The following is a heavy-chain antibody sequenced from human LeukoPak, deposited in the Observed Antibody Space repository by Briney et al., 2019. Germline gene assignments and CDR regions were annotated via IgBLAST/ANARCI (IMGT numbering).Heavy chain of an antibody. CDR2: INPNSGGT. CDR1: GYTFTGFY. CDR3: ARTHCSSTSCYPFFDY. Sequence: VASVKVSCKASGYTFTGFYMYWVRQAPGQGREWMGWINPNSGGTNYAQKFQGRVTITRDTSISTAYMELSRLRSDDTAVYYCARTHCSSTSCYPFFDYWGQGILVTVSS. D-gene: IGHD2-2*01. J-gene: IGHJ4*02. V-gene: IGHV1-2*02.